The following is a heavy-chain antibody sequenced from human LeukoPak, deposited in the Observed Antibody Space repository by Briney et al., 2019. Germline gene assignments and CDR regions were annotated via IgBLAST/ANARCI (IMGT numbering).Heavy chain of an antibody. CDR2: MNPNSGNT. CDR1: GYTFTSYD. Sequence: ASVKVSCKASGYTFTSYDINWVRQATGQGLEWMGWMNPNSGNTGYAQKFQGRVTMTRNTSISTAYMELSSLRSEDTAVYYCARGLPGDDYYYYGMDVWGQGTKVTVSS. J-gene: IGHJ6*02. CDR3: ARGLPGDDYYYYGMDV. D-gene: IGHD7-27*01. V-gene: IGHV1-8*01.